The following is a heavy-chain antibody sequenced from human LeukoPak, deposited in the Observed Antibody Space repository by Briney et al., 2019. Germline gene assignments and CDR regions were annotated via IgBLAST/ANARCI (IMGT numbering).Heavy chain of an antibody. CDR3: AKYYGDDPDYYYYMDV. D-gene: IGHD4-17*01. Sequence: PGGSLRLSCVASGFTLSSYAVSWVRQAPGKGLQWVSSLRISGDYASYAGSVKGSFTISRDSSKNTLYLQMNRLGAEDAAVYYCAKYYGDDPDYYYYMDVWGKGTTVTISS. CDR2: LRISGDYA. V-gene: IGHV3-23*01. J-gene: IGHJ6*03. CDR1: GFTLSSYA.